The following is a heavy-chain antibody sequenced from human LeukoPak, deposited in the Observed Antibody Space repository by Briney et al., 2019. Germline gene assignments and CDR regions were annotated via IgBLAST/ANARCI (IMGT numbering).Heavy chain of an antibody. CDR1: TFTLNNYW. D-gene: IGHD4-23*01. V-gene: IGHV3-7*05. CDR2: IKQDGSET. Sequence: PGGSLRLSCTASTFTLNNYWMSWVRQAPGKGLEWVANIKQDGSETYHVESVKGRFTISRDNAKNSLYLQMNSLRAEDTAVYYCAKDGPTVVRGLFDKWGQGTMVTVSS. CDR3: AKDGPTVVRGLFDK. J-gene: IGHJ3*02.